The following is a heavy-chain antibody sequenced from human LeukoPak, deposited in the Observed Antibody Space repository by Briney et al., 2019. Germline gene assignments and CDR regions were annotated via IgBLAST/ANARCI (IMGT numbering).Heavy chain of an antibody. J-gene: IGHJ4*02. V-gene: IGHV1-18*04. CDR2: ISAYNGNT. CDR3: ARDILTGYYDY. D-gene: IGHD3-9*01. Sequence: ASVKVSCKASRYTFTGYYMHWVRQAPGQGLEWMGWISAYNGNTNYAQKLQGRVTMTTDTSTSTAYMELRSLRSDDTAVYYCARDILTGYYDYWGQGTLVTVSS. CDR1: RYTFTGYY.